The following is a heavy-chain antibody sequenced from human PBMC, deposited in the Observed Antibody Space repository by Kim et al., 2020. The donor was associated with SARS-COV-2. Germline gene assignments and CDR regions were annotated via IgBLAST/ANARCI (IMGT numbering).Heavy chain of an antibody. CDR2: IYYSGST. D-gene: IGHD3-3*01. Sequence: SETLSLTCTVSGGSISSGAYYWSWIRQYPGKGLEWIGHIYYSGSTYYNPSLKSRVTISVDTSKNQFSLKLSSVTAAGTAVYYCARAAGSVTIFGVVIIWAFDYWGQGTLVTVSS. V-gene: IGHV4-31*03. CDR1: GGSISSGAYY. CDR3: ARAAGSVTIFGVVIIWAFDY. J-gene: IGHJ4*02.